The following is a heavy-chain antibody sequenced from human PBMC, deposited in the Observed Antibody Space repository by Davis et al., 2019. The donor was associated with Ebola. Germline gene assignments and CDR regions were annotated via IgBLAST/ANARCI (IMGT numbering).Heavy chain of an antibody. J-gene: IGHJ5*02. V-gene: IGHV3-23*01. CDR3: AKGGITIFIDP. CDR2: IGGNGGAT. D-gene: IGHD3-3*01. CDR1: GFTFSSYA. Sequence: GESLKISCAASGFTFSSYAMHWVRQAPGKGLEWVSTIGGNGGATYYADSVRGRITISRDNSKNTLYLQMNSLRADDTAVYYCAKGGITIFIDPWVQGTLVTVSS.